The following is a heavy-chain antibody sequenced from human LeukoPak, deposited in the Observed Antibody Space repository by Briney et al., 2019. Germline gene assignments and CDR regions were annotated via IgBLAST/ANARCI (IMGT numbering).Heavy chain of an antibody. CDR3: ARRRVITFGGVIVMPRGYFDY. CDR1: GGSFSGYY. D-gene: IGHD3-16*02. V-gene: IGHV4-34*01. Sequence: SETLSLTCAVYGGSFSGYYWSWTRQPPGKGLEWIGEINHSGSTNYNPSLKSRVTISVDTSKNQFSLKLSSVTAADTAVYYCARRRVITFGGVIVMPRGYFDYWGQGTLVTVSS. CDR2: INHSGST. J-gene: IGHJ4*02.